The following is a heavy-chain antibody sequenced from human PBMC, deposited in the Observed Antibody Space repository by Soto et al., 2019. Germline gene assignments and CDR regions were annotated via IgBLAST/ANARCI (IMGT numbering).Heavy chain of an antibody. D-gene: IGHD6-19*01. J-gene: IGHJ4*01. CDR1: GFTFSSYA. V-gene: IGHV3-30-3*01. Sequence: QVQLVESGGGVVQPGRSLRLSCAASGFTFSSYAMHWVRQAPGKGLEWVSVISYDGSNKYYADSVKGRFTISRDNSKNTPYLQMNSLRAEDTAVYYCARGLAVAGPYYFDYWGQGTLVTVSS. CDR2: ISYDGSNK. CDR3: ARGLAVAGPYYFDY.